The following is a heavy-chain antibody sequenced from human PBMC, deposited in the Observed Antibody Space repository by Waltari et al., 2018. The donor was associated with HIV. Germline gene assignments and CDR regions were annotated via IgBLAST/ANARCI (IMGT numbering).Heavy chain of an antibody. Sequence: EVQLVQSGAEVKKPGESLKISCKGSGYSFTSYWIGWVRQMPGKGLDWTWIIYPGDSDTSYSPSFQGQVTISADKSISTASLQRSSLKASDTAMYYCARGEASIAAAAYFDYWGQGTLATVSS. CDR2: IYPGDSDT. CDR1: GYSFTSYW. J-gene: IGHJ4*02. CDR3: ARGEASIAAAAYFDY. D-gene: IGHD6-13*01. V-gene: IGHV5-51*01.